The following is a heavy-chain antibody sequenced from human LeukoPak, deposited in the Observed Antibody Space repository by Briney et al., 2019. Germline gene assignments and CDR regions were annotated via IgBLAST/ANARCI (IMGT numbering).Heavy chain of an antibody. Sequence: SQTLSLTCAISGDSVSSNTAAWNWIRQSPSRGLEWLGRTYYRSKWYNDYAVSVKSRLTINADTSKNQFSLQLNSVTPEDTAVYYCARGTLYSTSWNFDCWGQGTLVTVSS. CDR2: TYYRSKWYN. V-gene: IGHV6-1*01. CDR3: ARGTLYSTSWNFDC. D-gene: IGHD6-13*01. CDR1: GDSVSSNTAA. J-gene: IGHJ4*02.